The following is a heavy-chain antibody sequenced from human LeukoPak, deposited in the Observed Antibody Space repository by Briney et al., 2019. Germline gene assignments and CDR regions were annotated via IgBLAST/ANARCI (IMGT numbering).Heavy chain of an antibody. J-gene: IGHJ4*02. CDR2: INPNSGGT. D-gene: IGHD6-19*01. CDR1: GYTFTRYY. CDR3: ASVSVAVDFDY. Sequence: ASVKVSCKASGYTFTRYYMHWARQAPGQGLEGMGWINPNSGGTNYAQKFQGRVTMTRDTSISTAYMELSRLRSDDTAVYYCASVSVAVDFDYWGQGTLVTGSS. V-gene: IGHV1-2*02.